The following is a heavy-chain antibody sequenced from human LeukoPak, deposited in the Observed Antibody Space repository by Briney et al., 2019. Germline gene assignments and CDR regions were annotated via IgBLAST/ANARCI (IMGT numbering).Heavy chain of an antibody. V-gene: IGHV3-21*04. J-gene: IGHJ3*02. Sequence: GGSLRLSCTASGFAFSGYSMNWIRQAPGKGLEWVSSFGTRSTSIYHAGSVKGRFTISRDNSKNTLYLQMNSLRAEDTAVYYCARDAFGGSSPSTVDDAFDIWGQGTMVTVSS. D-gene: IGHD4-11*01. CDR1: GFAFSGYS. CDR3: ARDAFGGSSPSTVDDAFDI. CDR2: FGTRSTSI.